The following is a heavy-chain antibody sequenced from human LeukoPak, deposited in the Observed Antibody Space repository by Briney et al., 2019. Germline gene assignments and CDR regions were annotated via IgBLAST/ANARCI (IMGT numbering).Heavy chain of an antibody. D-gene: IGHD4-17*01. Sequence: ASVKVSCKASGGTFSSYAISWVRQAPGQGLEWMGWISAYNGNTNYAQKLQGRVTMTTDTSTSTAYMELRSLRSDDTAVYYCATRTDGEENYWGQGTLVTVSS. CDR1: GGTFSSYA. CDR3: ATRTDGEENY. J-gene: IGHJ4*02. CDR2: ISAYNGNT. V-gene: IGHV1-18*01.